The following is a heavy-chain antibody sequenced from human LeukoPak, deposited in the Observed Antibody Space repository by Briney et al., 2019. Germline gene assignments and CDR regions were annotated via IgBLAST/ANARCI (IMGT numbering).Heavy chain of an antibody. CDR3: ASEGYSSGWSPYYFDY. CDR1: GGTFSSYA. V-gene: IGHV1-69*04. CDR2: IIPILGIA. Sequence: GASVKVSCKASGGTFSSYAISWARQAPGQGLEWMGRIIPILGIANYAQKFQGRVTITADKSTSTAYMELSSLRSEDTAVYYCASEGYSSGWSPYYFDYWGQGTLVTVSS. J-gene: IGHJ4*02. D-gene: IGHD6-19*01.